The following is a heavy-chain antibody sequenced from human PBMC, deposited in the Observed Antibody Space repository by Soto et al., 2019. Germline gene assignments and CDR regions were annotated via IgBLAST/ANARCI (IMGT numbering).Heavy chain of an antibody. CDR1: GFTFSDYY. J-gene: IGHJ5*02. CDR2: ISSSGSTI. Sequence: QVQLVESGGGLVKPGGSLRLSCAASGFTFSDYYMSWIRQAPGKGLEWVSYISSSGSTIYYADSVKGRFTISRDNGKKSLYLQMNSLRAEDTAVYYCARGSYDILTGWEGNWFDPWGQGTLVTVSS. CDR3: ARGSYDILTGWEGNWFDP. D-gene: IGHD3-9*01. V-gene: IGHV3-11*01.